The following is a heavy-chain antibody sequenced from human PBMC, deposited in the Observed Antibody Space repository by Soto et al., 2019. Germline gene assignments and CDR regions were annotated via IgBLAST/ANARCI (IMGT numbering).Heavy chain of an antibody. V-gene: IGHV4-59*11. CDR1: GTSMSGHF. J-gene: IGHJ5*02. Sequence: PSETLSLTCTVSGTSMSGHFWSWMRQPPGKGLEWIGYGYYSGSTLYNPSLKSRVTISLDTSKNHFSLRLNSVTSADTAVYYCARGVYLSLVRTGWFDPWGQGTLVTV. CDR3: ARGVYLSLVRTGWFDP. D-gene: IGHD3-10*01. CDR2: GYYSGST.